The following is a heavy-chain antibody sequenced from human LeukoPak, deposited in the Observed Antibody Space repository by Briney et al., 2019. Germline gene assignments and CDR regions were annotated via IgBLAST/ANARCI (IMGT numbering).Heavy chain of an antibody. Sequence: SETLSLTCTVSGGSVSSGSYYWSWIRQPPGKGLAWIGYIYYSGSTNYNPSLKSRVTISVDTSKSQFSLKLSSVTAADTAVYYCARDKVSYYYDSSGLDAFDIWGQGTMVTVSS. CDR2: IYYSGST. V-gene: IGHV4-61*01. CDR1: GGSVSSGSYY. CDR3: ARDKVSYYYDSSGLDAFDI. J-gene: IGHJ3*02. D-gene: IGHD3-22*01.